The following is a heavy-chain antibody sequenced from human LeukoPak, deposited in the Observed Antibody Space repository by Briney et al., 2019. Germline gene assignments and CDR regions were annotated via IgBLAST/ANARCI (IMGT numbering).Heavy chain of an antibody. D-gene: IGHD3-10*01. V-gene: IGHV4-39*07. CDR3: ARLTMFRGVIYGTDWHSDL. Sequence: PSETLSLTCTVSGGSISSSSYYWGWIRQPPGKGLEWIGSIYYSGSTYYNPSLKRRVTISVDTSKNQFSLKLSSVTAADTAVYYCARLTMFRGVIYGTDWHSDLWGRGTLVTVSS. CDR2: IYYSGST. CDR1: GGSISSSSYY. J-gene: IGHJ2*01.